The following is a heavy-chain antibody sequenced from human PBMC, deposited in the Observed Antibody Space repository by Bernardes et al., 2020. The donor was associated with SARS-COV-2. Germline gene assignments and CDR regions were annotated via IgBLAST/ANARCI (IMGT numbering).Heavy chain of an antibody. J-gene: IGHJ6*02. CDR2: ISPKSGGT. CDR3: ATALSFGTRYTVDV. Sequence: ASVKVSCKASGYTFSDYNIHWVRQAPGQGLEWVGWISPKSGGTNYGKRFEGRVTMTRDTSISTAYLELNTLIADDTAVYYCATALSFGTRYTVDVWGQGTTVTVSS. CDR1: GYTFSDYN. D-gene: IGHD3-10*01. V-gene: IGHV1-2*02.